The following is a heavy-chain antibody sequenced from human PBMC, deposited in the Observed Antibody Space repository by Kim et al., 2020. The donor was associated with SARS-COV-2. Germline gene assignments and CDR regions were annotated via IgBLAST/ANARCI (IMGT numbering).Heavy chain of an antibody. D-gene: IGHD6-25*01. CDR1: GFTFSNSG. CDR2: IGVGGST. V-gene: IGHV3-23*01. CDR3: AKERVGSGWGSYTEY. J-gene: IGHJ4*02. Sequence: GGSLRLSCTASGFTFSNSGMAWIRQAPGKGKEWVSAIGVGGSTFYPDSVRGRCFISRDNSENTLYLQMNSLRAEDTAIYYCAKERVGSGWGSYTEYWGQG.